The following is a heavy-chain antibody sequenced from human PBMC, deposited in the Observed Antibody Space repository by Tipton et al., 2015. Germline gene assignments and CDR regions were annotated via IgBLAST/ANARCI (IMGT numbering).Heavy chain of an antibody. Sequence: TLSLTCTVSGGSFSDYYWSWIRQSPGEGLEWIGYIYYSGSTNYNPSLRSRVAMSMDTSKNQFSLKLSSVIAADTALYYCARDRGGFGDLMYYFDYWGQGTLVAVSS. D-gene: IGHD3-10*01. CDR3: ARDRGGFGDLMYYFDY. J-gene: IGHJ4*02. V-gene: IGHV4-59*01. CDR2: IYYSGST. CDR1: GGSFSDYY.